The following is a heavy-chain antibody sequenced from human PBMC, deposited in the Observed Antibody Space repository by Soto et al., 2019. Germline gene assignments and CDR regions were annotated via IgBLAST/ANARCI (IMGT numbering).Heavy chain of an antibody. CDR3: ARHFSVDYFDS. CDR1: GDSITSNSYF. CDR2: IYYSGTT. V-gene: IGHV4-39*01. Sequence: SETLSLTCSVSGDSITSNSYFWAWIRQPPGKGLEWIGSIYYSGTTYCNPSLKSRVTISVDRSKNQFSLKLSSVTAADTAVYYCARHFSVDYFDSWGQGTLVTVSS. J-gene: IGHJ4*02.